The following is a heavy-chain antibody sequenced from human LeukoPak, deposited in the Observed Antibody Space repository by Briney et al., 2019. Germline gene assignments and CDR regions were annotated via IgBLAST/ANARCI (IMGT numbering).Heavy chain of an antibody. CDR3: ASTSVATKNAFDI. CDR2: IYYSGST. Sequence: PSETLSLTCAVSGYSISSGYHWGWIRQPPGKGLEWIGNIYYSGSTYYIESLKSRVTISVDTSKNQFSLKVNSVTAADTAVYYCASTSVATKNAFDIWGQGTMVTVSS. D-gene: IGHD5-12*01. V-gene: IGHV4-38-2*01. CDR1: GYSISSGYH. J-gene: IGHJ3*02.